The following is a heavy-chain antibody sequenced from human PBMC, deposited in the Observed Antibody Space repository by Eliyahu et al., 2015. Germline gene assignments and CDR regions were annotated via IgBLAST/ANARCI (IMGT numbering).Heavy chain of an antibody. V-gene: IGHV4-34*01. CDR3: ARHPLYDSSGGDAFDI. D-gene: IGHD3-22*01. Sequence: QVQLQQWGAGLLKPSETLSLTCAVYGGSFSGYYWSWIRQPPGKGLEWIGEINHSGSTNYNPSLKSRVTISVDTSKNQFSLKLSSVTAADTAVYYCARHPLYDSSGGDAFDIWGQGTMVTVSS. J-gene: IGHJ3*02. CDR2: INHSGST. CDR1: GGSFSGYY.